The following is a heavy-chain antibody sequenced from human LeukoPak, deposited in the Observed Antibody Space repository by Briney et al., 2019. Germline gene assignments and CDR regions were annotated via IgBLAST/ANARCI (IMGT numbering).Heavy chain of an antibody. CDR3: ARQPLMRWVWDYGDHGAYFDY. Sequence: GASVKVSCKASGYTFTSYGISWVRQAPGQGLEWMGWISAYNGNTNYVQKLQGRVTMTTDTSTSTAYMELRSLRSDDTAVYYCARQPLMRWVWDYGDHGAYFDYWGQGTLVTVSS. CDR2: ISAYNGNT. J-gene: IGHJ4*02. V-gene: IGHV1-18*01. D-gene: IGHD4-17*01. CDR1: GYTFTSYG.